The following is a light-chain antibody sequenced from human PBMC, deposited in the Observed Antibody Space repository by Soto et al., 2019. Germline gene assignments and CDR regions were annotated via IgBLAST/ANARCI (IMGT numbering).Light chain of an antibody. Sequence: DIFMTHSPDSLSVSLGERATINCKSSQSFLYSSNNKNYLAWYQQKPGKAPKLLIYKASTLKSGVPSRFSGSGSGTEFTLTISSLQPDDFATYYCQQYNSYSEAFGQGTKVDI. CDR3: QQYNSYSEA. CDR2: KAS. J-gene: IGKJ1*01. CDR1: QSFLYSSNNKNY. V-gene: IGKV4-1*01.